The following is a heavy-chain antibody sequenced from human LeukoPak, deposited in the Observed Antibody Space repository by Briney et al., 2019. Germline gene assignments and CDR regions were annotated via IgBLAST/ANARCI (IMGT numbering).Heavy chain of an antibody. CDR2: TSGSGTI. V-gene: IGHV3-48*02. D-gene: IGHD1-14*01. J-gene: IGHJ4*02. Sequence: GGSLRLSCAASEFSFSSYGMNWVRQAPGKGLEWVSYTSGSGTIYYADSMKGRFTISRDNAKNTLYLQMSSLRDEDTAIYYCARRRAGNNPNCLDYWGQGTLVTVSS. CDR1: EFSFSSYG. CDR3: ARRRAGNNPNCLDY.